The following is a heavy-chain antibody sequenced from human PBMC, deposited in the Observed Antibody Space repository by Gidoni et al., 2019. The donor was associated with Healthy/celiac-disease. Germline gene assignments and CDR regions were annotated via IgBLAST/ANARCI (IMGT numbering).Heavy chain of an antibody. V-gene: IGHV3-73*02. J-gene: IGHJ2*01. CDR1: GFTFSGSA. CDR2: IRSKANSYAT. CDR3: TSPGIAAAGRRNWYFDL. D-gene: IGHD6-13*01. Sequence: EVQLVESGGGLVQPGGSLKLSCAASGFTFSGSAMHWVRQASGKGLEWVGRIRSKANSYATAYAASVKGRFTISRDDSKNTAYLQMNSLKTEDTAVYYCTSPGIAAAGRRNWYFDLWGRGTLVTVSS.